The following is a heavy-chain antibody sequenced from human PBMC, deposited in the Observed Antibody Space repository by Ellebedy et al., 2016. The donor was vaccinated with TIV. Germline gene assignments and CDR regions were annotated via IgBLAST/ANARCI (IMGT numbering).Heavy chain of an antibody. J-gene: IGHJ4*02. D-gene: IGHD2-2*01. V-gene: IGHV3-23*01. CDR3: ARRYCSGTTCSPYFDY. CDR1: GFTFSSYA. CDR2: ISGSGGST. Sequence: GGSLRLXXAASGFTFSSYAMSWVRQAPGKGLEWVSAISGSGGSTYYADSVKGRFTISRDNSKNTLYLQLNSLRAEDTALYYCARRYCSGTTCSPYFDYWGQGTLVTVSS.